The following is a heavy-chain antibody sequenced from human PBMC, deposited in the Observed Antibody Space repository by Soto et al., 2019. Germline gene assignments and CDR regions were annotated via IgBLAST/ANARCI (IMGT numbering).Heavy chain of an antibody. J-gene: IGHJ4*02. Sequence: QVHLVQSGAEVKKPGASVKVSCKGSGYTFTSYGITWVRQAPGQGLELMGWISAHNGNTDYAQRLQGRVTVTRDTSTSTAYMELRRLRSDDTAVYYCARGRYGDYWGQGALVNVSS. D-gene: IGHD1-1*01. CDR2: ISAHNGNT. CDR1: GYTFTSYG. V-gene: IGHV1-18*01. CDR3: ARGRYGDY.